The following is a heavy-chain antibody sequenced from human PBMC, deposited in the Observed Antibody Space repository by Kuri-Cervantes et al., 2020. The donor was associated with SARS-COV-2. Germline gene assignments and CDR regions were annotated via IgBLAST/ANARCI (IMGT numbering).Heavy chain of an antibody. CDR1: GGSISSGSYY. CDR2: IYTSGST. V-gene: IGHV4-61*09. D-gene: IGHD5-24*01. J-gene: IGHJ4*02. CDR3: GKVSWLQLWRRYSDS. Sequence: SCTVSGGSISSGSYYWSWIRQPAGKGLEWIGYIYTSGSTNYNPSLKSRVTISVDTSKNQFSLKLSSVTAADTAVYYCGKVSWLQLWRRYSDSWGQGTLVTVSS.